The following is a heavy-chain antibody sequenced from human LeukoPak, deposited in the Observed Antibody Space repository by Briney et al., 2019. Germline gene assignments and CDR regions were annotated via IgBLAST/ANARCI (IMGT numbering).Heavy chain of an antibody. CDR3: ARGSYDFWSGYVYYYGMDV. CDR1: GYTFTSYD. Sequence: ASVKVSCKASGYTFTSYDINWVRQATGQGREWMGWMNPNRGNTGCAQKYQRRVTMTRNNVISTAYLELNSLRSEDTAVYYCARGSYDFWSGYVYYYGMDVWGQGTTVTVSS. V-gene: IGHV1-8*01. D-gene: IGHD3-3*01. J-gene: IGHJ6*02. CDR2: MNPNRGNT.